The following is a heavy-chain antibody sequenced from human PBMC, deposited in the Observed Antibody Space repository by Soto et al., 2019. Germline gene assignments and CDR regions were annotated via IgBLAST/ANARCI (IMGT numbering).Heavy chain of an antibody. J-gene: IGHJ4*02. CDR2: ISGSGIST. D-gene: IGHD3-16*01. CDR1: GFMFSSYA. V-gene: IGHV3-23*01. Sequence: PGGSLRLSCAASGFMFSSYAMSWVRQTPGKGLEWVSSISGSGISTYYADSVKGRFTISRDNSKNTLYLQMNSLRAEDAAVYYCAKSAGSNAYYPNDYWGQGTLVTVSS. CDR3: AKSAGSNAYYPNDY.